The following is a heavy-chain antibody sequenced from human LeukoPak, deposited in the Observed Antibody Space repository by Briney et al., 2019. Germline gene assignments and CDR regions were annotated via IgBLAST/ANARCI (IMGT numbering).Heavy chain of an antibody. J-gene: IGHJ4*02. CDR3: ARGYGGNSDY. Sequence: ASVKVSCKASGYTFTGYYIHWVRQGPGHGLEWMGSINPNGGGTNYPRKFQGRVTMTMDTSITTAYMELTRLTSDDTAVYFCARGYGGNSDYWGQGTLVTVSS. D-gene: IGHD4-23*01. V-gene: IGHV1-2*02. CDR2: INPNGGGT. CDR1: GYTFTGYY.